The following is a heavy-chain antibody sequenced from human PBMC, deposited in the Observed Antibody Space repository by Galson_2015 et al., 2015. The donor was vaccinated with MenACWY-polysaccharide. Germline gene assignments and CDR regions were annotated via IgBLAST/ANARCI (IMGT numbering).Heavy chain of an antibody. Sequence: VSRINRDGSSTNSADSVKGRFTISRDNAKNTLYLQMNSLRAEDTALYYCARGYSAYDWGLGTLVTVSA. V-gene: IGHV3-74*01. D-gene: IGHD5-12*01. CDR3: ARGYSAYD. J-gene: IGHJ4*02. CDR2: INRDGSST.